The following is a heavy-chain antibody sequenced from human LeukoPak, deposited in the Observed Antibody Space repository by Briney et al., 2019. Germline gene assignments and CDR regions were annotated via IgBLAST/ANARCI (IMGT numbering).Heavy chain of an antibody. CDR3: AREAPRIVVVVAATQYYGMDV. Sequence: SVKVSCKASGGTFSSYAISWVRQAPGQGLEWMGGIIPIFGTANYAQKFQGRVTITADESTSTAYMELRSLRSDDTAVYYCAREAPRIVVVVAATQYYGMDVWGQGTTVTVSS. V-gene: IGHV1-69*13. D-gene: IGHD2-15*01. CDR2: IIPIFGTA. J-gene: IGHJ6*02. CDR1: GGTFSSYA.